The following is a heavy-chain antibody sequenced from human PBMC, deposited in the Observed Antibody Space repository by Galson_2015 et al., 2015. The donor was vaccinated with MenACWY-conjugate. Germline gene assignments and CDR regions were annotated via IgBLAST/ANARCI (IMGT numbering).Heavy chain of an antibody. CDR2: ISAYNGNT. Sequence: SEKVSCKASGYTFTSYGISWVRQAPGQGLEWMGWISAYNGNTNYAQKLQGRVTMTTDTSTSTAYMELRSLRSDDTAVYYCARGPGLGVPNVEMDLYYFDYWGQGTLVTVSS. CDR1: GYTFTSYG. J-gene: IGHJ4*02. D-gene: IGHD5-24*01. V-gene: IGHV1-18*01. CDR3: ARGPGLGVPNVEMDLYYFDY.